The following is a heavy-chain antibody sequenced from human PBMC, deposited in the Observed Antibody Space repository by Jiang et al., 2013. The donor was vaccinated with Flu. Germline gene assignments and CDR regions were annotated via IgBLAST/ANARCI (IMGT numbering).Heavy chain of an antibody. Sequence: SGAEVKSPGVSEDLCKGSGYSFTSYWISWVRQMPGKGLEWMGRIDPSDSYTNYSPSFQGHVTISADKSISTAYLQWSSLKASDTAMYYCASLGYCSGGSCYGNAFDIWGQGTMVTVSS. CDR1: GYSFTSYW. D-gene: IGHD2-15*01. J-gene: IGHJ3*02. CDR2: IDPSDSYT. V-gene: IGHV5-10-1*03. CDR3: ASLGYCSGGSCYGNAFDI.